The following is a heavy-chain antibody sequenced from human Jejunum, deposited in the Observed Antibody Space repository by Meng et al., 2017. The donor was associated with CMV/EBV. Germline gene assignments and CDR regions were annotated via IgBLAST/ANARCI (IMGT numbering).Heavy chain of an antibody. CDR3: ARSPPISRWDY. CDR1: EFSFSRYG. D-gene: IGHD6-13*01. Sequence: LVGCGGGVDQRGGSLSLCCAASEFSFSRYGMHWVRQAPGKGMEWMAFMSYYGRNKYYADSVKGRFTISRDNAKNSLYLQMNSLRAEDTAVYSCARSPPISRWDYWGQGTLVTVSS. V-gene: IGHV3-33*03. CDR2: MSYYGRNK. J-gene: IGHJ4*02.